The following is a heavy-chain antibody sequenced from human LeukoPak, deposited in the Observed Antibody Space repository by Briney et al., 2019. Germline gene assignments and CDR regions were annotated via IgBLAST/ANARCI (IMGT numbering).Heavy chain of an antibody. Sequence: GGSLRLSCAASGFTFSSYSMNWVRQAPGKGLEWVSSISSSSSYIYYADSVKGRFTISRDNAKNSLYLQMNSLRAEDTAVYYCARDSGSSWYAEYFQHWGQGTLVTVSS. V-gene: IGHV3-21*01. D-gene: IGHD6-13*01. CDR1: GFTFSSYS. CDR2: ISSSSSYI. J-gene: IGHJ1*01. CDR3: ARDSGSSWYAEYFQH.